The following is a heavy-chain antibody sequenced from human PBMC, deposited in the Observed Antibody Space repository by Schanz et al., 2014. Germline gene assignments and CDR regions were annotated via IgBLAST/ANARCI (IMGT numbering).Heavy chain of an antibody. J-gene: IGHJ3*01. Sequence: EVQLVESGGGLVQPRGSLRLSCAASEFSFSSSGMNWVRQAPGKGLEWVSYISSSSSTIYYADSVKGRFTISRDNAKNSLYLQMNSLRAEDTGVYYCARGREVVAKIFDVWGQGTMVTVSS. V-gene: IGHV3-48*01. D-gene: IGHD3-22*01. CDR2: ISSSSSTI. CDR1: EFSFSSSG. CDR3: ARGREVVAKIFDV.